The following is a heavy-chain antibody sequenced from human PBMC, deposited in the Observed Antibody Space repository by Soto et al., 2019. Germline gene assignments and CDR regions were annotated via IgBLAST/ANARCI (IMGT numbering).Heavy chain of an antibody. D-gene: IGHD5-18*01. CDR1: GFTFSSYA. J-gene: IGHJ4*02. CDR2: ISYDGSNK. CDR3: ARDRVHSYGEYYFDY. V-gene: IGHV3-30-3*01. Sequence: GGSLRLSCAASGFTFSSYAMHWVRQAPGKGLEWVAVISYDGSNKYYADSVKGRFTISRDNSKNTLYLQMNSLRAEDTAVYYCARDRVHSYGEYYFDYWGQGTLVTVSS.